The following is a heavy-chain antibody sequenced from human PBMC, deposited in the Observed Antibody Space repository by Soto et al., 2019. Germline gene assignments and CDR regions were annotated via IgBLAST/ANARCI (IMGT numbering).Heavy chain of an antibody. CDR1: GLIFNWYS. Sequence: GESLKISCAASGLIFNWYSMSWVRQAPGKGLEWVANIKEDGSQKYYVDSVKGRFIISRDNAKNSLYLQMNSLRAEDTAVYYCASHSYYDFWSSKIYSYGMDVWGQGTTVTVSS. J-gene: IGHJ6*02. V-gene: IGHV3-7*01. D-gene: IGHD3-3*01. CDR2: IKEDGSQK. CDR3: ASHSYYDFWSSKIYSYGMDV.